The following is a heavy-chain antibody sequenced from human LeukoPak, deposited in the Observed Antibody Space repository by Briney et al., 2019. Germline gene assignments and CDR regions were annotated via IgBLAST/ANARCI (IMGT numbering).Heavy chain of an antibody. D-gene: IGHD1-26*01. CDR2: IKQDGSEE. J-gene: IGHJ4*02. CDR1: GFTFSSYW. Sequence: PGGSLRLSCAASGFTFSSYWMNWVRQAPGKGLEWVANIKQDGSEEYYVDSVKGRFTISRDNAKNSLYLQMNSLRAEDTAVYYCARGVEANSGSNYGYWGQGTLVTVSS. V-gene: IGHV3-7*01. CDR3: ARGVEANSGSNYGY.